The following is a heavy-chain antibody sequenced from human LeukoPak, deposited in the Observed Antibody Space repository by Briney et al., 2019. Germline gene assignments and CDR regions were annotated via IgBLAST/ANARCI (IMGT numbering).Heavy chain of an antibody. V-gene: IGHV3-30*18. D-gene: IGHD4-17*01. CDR1: GFTFSSYG. Sequence: GGSLRLSCAASGFTFSSYGMHWVRQAPAKGLEWVAIISYDGSNKYYADSVKGRFTISRDDSKNTLYLQMNSLRAEDTAVYYCAKSTTVTQRGYFDYWGQGTLVTVSS. J-gene: IGHJ4*02. CDR2: ISYDGSNK. CDR3: AKSTTVTQRGYFDY.